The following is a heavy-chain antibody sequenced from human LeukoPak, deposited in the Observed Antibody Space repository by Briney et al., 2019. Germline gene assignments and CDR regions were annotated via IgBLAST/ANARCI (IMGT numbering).Heavy chain of an antibody. CDR3: ARSRGSWPAFDI. CDR1: GFTFSSYG. D-gene: IGHD6-13*01. Sequence: GGSLRLSCAASGFTFSSYGMSWVRQAPGKGLEWVSAISGSGGSTYYADSVKGRFTISRDNSKNTLYLQMNSLRAEDTAVYYCARSRGSWPAFDIWGQGTMVTVSS. CDR2: ISGSGGST. J-gene: IGHJ3*02. V-gene: IGHV3-23*01.